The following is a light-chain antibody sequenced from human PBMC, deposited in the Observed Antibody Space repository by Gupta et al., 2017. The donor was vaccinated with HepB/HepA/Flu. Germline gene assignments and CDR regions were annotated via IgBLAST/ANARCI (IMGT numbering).Light chain of an antibody. CDR2: STF. V-gene: IGLV8-61*01. J-gene: IGLJ2*01. Sequence: QTVVTQDPSLSVSPGGTVTLTCGLTSGSVSNYNYPSWYQQNPGQTPTTLIYSTFSRSSGVPDRVSGSILGNNAALNITGAQVEDESDCYCMMYMGRGKHVFGGGTKLTVL. CDR1: SGSVSNYNY. CDR3: MMYMGRGKHV.